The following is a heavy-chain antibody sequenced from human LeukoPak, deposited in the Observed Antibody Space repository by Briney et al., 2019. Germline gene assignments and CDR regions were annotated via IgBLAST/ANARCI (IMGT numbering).Heavy chain of an antibody. Sequence: PGGSLRLSCAASGFTFSDYTMNWVRQAPGKGLEYVSSISGSSRHIYYADSVKGRFTISRDNTKSSLYLQMNSLRVEDMAVYCCARGYCGGDCYRDWGQGTLVTVSS. J-gene: IGHJ1*01. CDR2: ISGSSRHI. D-gene: IGHD2-21*02. V-gene: IGHV3-21*01. CDR3: ARGYCGGDCYRD. CDR1: GFTFSDYT.